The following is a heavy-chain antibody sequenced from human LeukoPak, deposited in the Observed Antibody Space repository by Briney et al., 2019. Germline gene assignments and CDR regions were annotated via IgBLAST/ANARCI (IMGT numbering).Heavy chain of an antibody. CDR3: ARAAAVTGAFRDNWFDP. Sequence: GGSLRLSCVASGFTFSRYDMYWVRQAPGKGLEWVAVISYDGGNEIYADSVKGRFTISRDNSKNTLYLQMNSLRPEDTAVYYCARAAAVTGAFRDNWFDPWGQGALATVSS. CDR1: GFTFSRYD. J-gene: IGHJ5*02. V-gene: IGHV3-30-3*01. D-gene: IGHD6-19*01. CDR2: ISYDGGNE.